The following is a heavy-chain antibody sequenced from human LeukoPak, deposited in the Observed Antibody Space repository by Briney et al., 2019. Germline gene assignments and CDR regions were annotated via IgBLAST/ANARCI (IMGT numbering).Heavy chain of an antibody. Sequence: VASVKVSCKASGGTFSSYAISWVRQAPGQGLEWMGGIIPIFGTANYAQKLQDRVTMTTDTSTSTAYMELRNLRSDDTAVYYCARDQRFGELTYFDYWGQGTLVTVSS. V-gene: IGHV1-69*05. D-gene: IGHD3-10*01. CDR1: GGTFSSYA. CDR3: ARDQRFGELTYFDY. J-gene: IGHJ4*02. CDR2: IIPIFGTA.